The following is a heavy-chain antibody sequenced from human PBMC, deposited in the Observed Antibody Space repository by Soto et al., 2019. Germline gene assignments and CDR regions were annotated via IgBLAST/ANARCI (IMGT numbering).Heavy chain of an antibody. D-gene: IGHD3-3*01. J-gene: IGHJ6*02. CDR3: ARRVLFYYYGMDV. CDR2: INHSGST. CDR1: GGSFSGYY. Sequence: PSETLSLTCAVYGGSFSGYYWSWIRQPPGKGLEWIGEINHSGSTNYNPSLKSRVTISVDTSKNQFSLKLSSVTAADTAVYYCARRVLFYYYGMDVWGQGTTVTVSS. V-gene: IGHV4-34*01.